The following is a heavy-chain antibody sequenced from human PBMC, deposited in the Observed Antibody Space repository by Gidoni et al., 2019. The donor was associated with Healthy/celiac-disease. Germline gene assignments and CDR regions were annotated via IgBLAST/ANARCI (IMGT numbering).Heavy chain of an antibody. J-gene: IGHJ4*02. CDR1: GGSISSYY. CDR3: ARLTSEYPSYYFDY. Sequence: QVQLQESGPGLVQPSETLSLTCTVSGGSISSYYWSWIRQPPGKGLEWIGYIYYSGSTNDNPSLKSRVTISVDTSKNQFSLKLSSVTAADTAVYYCARLTSEYPSYYFDYWGQGTLVTVSS. CDR2: IYYSGST. V-gene: IGHV4-59*08.